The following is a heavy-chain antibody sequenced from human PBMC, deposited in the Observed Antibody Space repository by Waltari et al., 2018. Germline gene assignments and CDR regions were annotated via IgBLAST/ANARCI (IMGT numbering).Heavy chain of an antibody. D-gene: IGHD4-17*01. CDR2: IYHSGST. J-gene: IGHJ4*02. Sequence: QVQLQESGPGLVKPSETLSLTCTVSGYSISSGYYWGWIRQHPGKGLEWIGSIYHSGSTYYNPSLKSRVTISVDTSKNQCSLKLSSVTAADTAVYYCATTVVTPAMGYFDYWGQGTLVTVSS. CDR3: ATTVVTPAMGYFDY. V-gene: IGHV4-38-2*02. CDR1: GYSISSGYY.